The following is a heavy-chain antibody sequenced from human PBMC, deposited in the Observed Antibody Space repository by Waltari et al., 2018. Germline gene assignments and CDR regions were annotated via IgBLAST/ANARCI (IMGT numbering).Heavy chain of an antibody. J-gene: IGHJ5*02. CDR2: INPNSGDT. D-gene: IGHD3-3*01. CDR3: ARCPYYDFWSGYLNWFDP. CDR1: GYTFTGYY. Sequence: QVQLVQSGAEVKKPGASVKVSCKASGYTFTGYYMHWVRQAPGQGLEWMGWINPNSGDTNYAQKFQGRVTMTRDTSISTAYMELSRLRSDDTAGYYGARCPYYDFWSGYLNWFDPWGQGTLVTVSS. V-gene: IGHV1-2*02.